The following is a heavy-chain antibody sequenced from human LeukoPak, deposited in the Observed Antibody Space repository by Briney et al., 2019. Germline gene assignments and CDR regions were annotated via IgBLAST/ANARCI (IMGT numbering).Heavy chain of an antibody. CDR1: GGSISIYY. J-gene: IGHJ2*01. CDR3: ARLRSTYWYFDL. Sequence: SETLSLTCTVSGGSISIYYWSWIRQPAGKGLEWIGRIYTSGTTHYSPSLKSRVTMSVDTSKNQFSLKLSSVTAADTAVYYCARLRSTYWYFDLWGRGTLVTVSS. V-gene: IGHV4-4*07. D-gene: IGHD4-17*01. CDR2: IYTSGTT.